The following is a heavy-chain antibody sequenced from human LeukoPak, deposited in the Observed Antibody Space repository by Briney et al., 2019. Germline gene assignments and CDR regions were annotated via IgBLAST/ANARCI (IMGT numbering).Heavy chain of an antibody. Sequence: PSETLSLTCTVSGGSISSYYWSWIRQPPGKGLESIGYIYNSGSTNYNPSLKSRVTISVDTSKNQFSLKLSSVTAADTAVYYCAIIAAAGNYYYYGMDVWGQGTTVTVSS. CDR1: GGSISSYY. CDR2: IYNSGST. J-gene: IGHJ6*02. V-gene: IGHV4-59*01. D-gene: IGHD6-13*01. CDR3: AIIAAAGNYYYYGMDV.